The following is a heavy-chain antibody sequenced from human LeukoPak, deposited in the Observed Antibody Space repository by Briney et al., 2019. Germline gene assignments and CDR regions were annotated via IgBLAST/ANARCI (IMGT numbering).Heavy chain of an antibody. V-gene: IGHV4-39*07. Sequence: SETLSLTCTVSGGSISSSSYYWGWIRQPPGKGLEWIGSIYYSGSTYYNPSLKSRVTISVDTSKNQFSLKLSSVTAADTAVYYCAKTFYGSGTYNNFDYWGQGTLVTVSS. CDR1: GGSISSSSYY. J-gene: IGHJ4*02. CDR3: AKTFYGSGTYNNFDY. D-gene: IGHD3-10*01. CDR2: IYYSGST.